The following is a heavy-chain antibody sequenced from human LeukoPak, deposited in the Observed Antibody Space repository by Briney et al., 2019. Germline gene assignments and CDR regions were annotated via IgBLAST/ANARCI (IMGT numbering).Heavy chain of an antibody. V-gene: IGHV3-23*01. Sequence: GGSLRLSCAASGFTFSSYAMSWVRQAPGKGLEWVSGISGTGGTTDYADSVKGRSTISRDNSKNTLYLQMNSLRAEDTAVYYCAKDRVPYYYGSGTNYFDYWGQGTLVTVSS. CDR3: AKDRVPYYYGSGTNYFDY. J-gene: IGHJ4*02. CDR1: GFTFSSYA. D-gene: IGHD3-10*01. CDR2: ISGTGGTT.